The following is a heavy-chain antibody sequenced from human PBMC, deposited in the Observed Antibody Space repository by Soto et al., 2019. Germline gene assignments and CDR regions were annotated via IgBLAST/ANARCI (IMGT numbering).Heavy chain of an antibody. CDR3: ARDITIFGVASYYFDY. CDR2: ISYDGSNK. J-gene: IGHJ4*02. V-gene: IGHV3-30*03. Sequence: PGGSLRLSCAASGFTFSSYGMHWVRQAPGKGLEWVAVISYDGSNKYYADSVKGRFTISRDNSKNTLYLQMNSLRAEDTAVYYCARDITIFGVASYYFDYWGQGTLVTVSS. CDR1: GFTFSSYG. D-gene: IGHD3-3*01.